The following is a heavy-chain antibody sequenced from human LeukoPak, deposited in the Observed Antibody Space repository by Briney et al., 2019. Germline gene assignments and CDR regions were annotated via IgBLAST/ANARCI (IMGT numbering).Heavy chain of an antibody. Sequence: QVQLQESGPGLVKPSQTLSLTCTVSGGSISSGSYYWSWIRQPAGKGLEWIGRIYTSGSTNYNPSLKSRVTISVDTSKNQFSLKLSSVTAADTAVYYCATGGVWLSYFDYWGQGTLVTVSS. D-gene: IGHD3-22*01. CDR1: GGSISSGSYY. CDR2: IYTSGST. J-gene: IGHJ4*02. CDR3: ATGGVWLSYFDY. V-gene: IGHV4-61*02.